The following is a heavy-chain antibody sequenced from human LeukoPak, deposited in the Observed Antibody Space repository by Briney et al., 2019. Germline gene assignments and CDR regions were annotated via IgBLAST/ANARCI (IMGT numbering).Heavy chain of an antibody. J-gene: IGHJ4*02. CDR1: GFTFSTYA. CDR3: AKAPALNYYDSSGFDY. D-gene: IGHD3-22*01. V-gene: IGHV3-23*01. Sequence: GGSLRLSCGASGFTFSTYAMSWVRQAPGKGLEWVSAISGSGGSTYYADSVKGRFTISRDNSKNTLYLQMNSLRAEDTAVYYCAKAPALNYYDSSGFDYWGQGTLVTVSS. CDR2: ISGSGGST.